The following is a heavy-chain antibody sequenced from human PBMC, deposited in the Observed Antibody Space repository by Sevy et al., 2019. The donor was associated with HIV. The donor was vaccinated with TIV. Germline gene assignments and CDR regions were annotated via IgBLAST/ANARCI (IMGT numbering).Heavy chain of an antibody. D-gene: IGHD2-2*01. CDR2: ISTFNVNT. Sequence: ASVTVSCKASGYTFTSYAISWVRQAPGQGLEWMGWISTFNVNTNNAQKFQGRVTMTTDTSTSTAYMELRSLRSDDTAVYYCARDDCSNLSCHGSLLYWGQGTLVTVSS. CDR3: ARDDCSNLSCHGSLLY. J-gene: IGHJ4*02. V-gene: IGHV1-18*01. CDR1: GYTFTSYA.